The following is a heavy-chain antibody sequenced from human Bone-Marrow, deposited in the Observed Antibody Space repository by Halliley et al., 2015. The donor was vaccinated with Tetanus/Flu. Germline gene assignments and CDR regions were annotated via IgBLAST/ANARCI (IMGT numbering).Heavy chain of an antibody. J-gene: IGHJ2*01. V-gene: IGHV4-61*07. Sequence: LGWIGYVYYTGHTNYSPSLKSRVTISVDTSENHFSLHLSSVTAADTAVYYCARHMIRGVINWHFDLWGPGALVTVS. D-gene: IGHD3-10*01. CDR3: ARHMIRGVINWHFDL. CDR2: VYYTGHT.